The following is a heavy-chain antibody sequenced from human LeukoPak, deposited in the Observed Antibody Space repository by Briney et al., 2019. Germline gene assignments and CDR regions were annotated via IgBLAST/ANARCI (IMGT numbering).Heavy chain of an antibody. V-gene: IGHV3-33*01. CDR3: ARDQACSGGSCYSPLDY. J-gene: IGHJ4*02. CDR2: IWYDGSNK. CDR1: GFTFSSYG. Sequence: PGRSLRLSCAASGFTFSSYGMHWVRQAPGKGLEWVAVIWYDGSNKYYADSVKGRFTISRDNSKNTLYLQMNSLRAEDTAVYYCARDQACSGGSCYSPLDYWGQGTLVTVSS. D-gene: IGHD2-15*01.